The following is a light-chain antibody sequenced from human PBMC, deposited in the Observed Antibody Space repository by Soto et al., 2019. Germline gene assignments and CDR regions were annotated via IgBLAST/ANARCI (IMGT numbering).Light chain of an antibody. CDR3: QQTYSTPFT. CDR1: QGIDYY. J-gene: IGKJ4*01. Sequence: DIQMTQTTSSLSASVGDRVTITCRASQGIDYYLNWYQQKPGKAPHLLIYAASSLQSGVPSRFSGSGSGTDFTLTISSLQPEDFATYYCQQTYSTPFTFGGGTKVEVK. CDR2: AAS. V-gene: IGKV1-39*01.